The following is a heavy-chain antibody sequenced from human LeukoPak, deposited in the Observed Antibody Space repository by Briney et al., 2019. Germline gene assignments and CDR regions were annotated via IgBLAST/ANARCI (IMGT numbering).Heavy chain of an antibody. D-gene: IGHD2-2*01. J-gene: IGHJ6*03. CDR2: INPNSGGT. Sequence: ASVKVSCKASGYTFTGYYMHWVRQAPGQGLEWMGWINPNSGGTNYAQKFQGRVTMTRDTSISTAYMELSRLRSDDTAVYYCARDRDAVPAPYMDVWGNGTTVTVSS. CDR1: GYTFTGYY. CDR3: ARDRDAVPAPYMDV. V-gene: IGHV1-2*02.